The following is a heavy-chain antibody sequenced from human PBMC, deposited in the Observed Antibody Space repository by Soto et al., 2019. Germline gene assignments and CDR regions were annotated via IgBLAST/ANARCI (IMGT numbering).Heavy chain of an antibody. V-gene: IGHV4-61*01. CDR2: VYYSGTT. CDR3: ARGAARRGHDFDY. J-gene: IGHJ4*02. Sequence: SETLSLTCSVSGGSVSDKTYYWSWIRQPPGKRLEWIGYVYYSGTTNYNPSLKSRVTISVDLSKNRFSLRLSSVTTADTALYYCARGAARRGHDFDYWGQGTLVTVSS. CDR1: GGSVSDKTYY. D-gene: IGHD6-6*01.